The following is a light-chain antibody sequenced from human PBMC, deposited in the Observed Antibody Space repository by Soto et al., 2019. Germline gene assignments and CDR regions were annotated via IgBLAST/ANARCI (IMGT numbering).Light chain of an antibody. Sequence: ETVMTQSPVTLSVSPGERATLSCRASQSIGTNLAWYQEKPVQAPRLLMYATSTRATGIPARFIGSGSGTEFTLTIASLQSEDSAVYFCQQYSDWPPYTFGQGTQLEIK. CDR3: QQYSDWPPYT. CDR1: QSIGTN. J-gene: IGKJ2*01. V-gene: IGKV3-15*01. CDR2: ATS.